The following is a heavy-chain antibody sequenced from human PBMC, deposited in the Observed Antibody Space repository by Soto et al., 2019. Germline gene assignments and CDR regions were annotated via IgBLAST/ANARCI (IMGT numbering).Heavy chain of an antibody. CDR2: IYWDDDE. D-gene: IGHD3-10*01. V-gene: IGHV2-5*02. CDR3: AHSGGSGSYGY. Sequence: QINLKESGPTLVKPTQTLTLTCAFSGFSLTTSGVGVGWIRQPPGKALEWLALIYWDDDERYSPSLKSRLTITKDTSKNQVVLTMTNMDPVDTATYYCAHSGGSGSYGYWGQGTLVTVSS. CDR1: GFSLTTSGVG. J-gene: IGHJ4*02.